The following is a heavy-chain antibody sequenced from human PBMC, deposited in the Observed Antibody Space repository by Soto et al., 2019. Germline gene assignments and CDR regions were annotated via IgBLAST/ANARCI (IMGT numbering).Heavy chain of an antibody. CDR3: ARHFFNPYFDY. V-gene: IGHV4-39*01. CDR2: IYYSGST. J-gene: IGHJ4*02. CDR1: GGSSSSSSYY. Sequence: SETLALTCTVSGGSSSSSSYYWGWIRQPPGKGLEWIGSIYYSGSTYYNPSLKSRVTISVDTSKNQFSLKLSSVTAADTAVYYCARHFFNPYFDYWGQGTLVTVSS.